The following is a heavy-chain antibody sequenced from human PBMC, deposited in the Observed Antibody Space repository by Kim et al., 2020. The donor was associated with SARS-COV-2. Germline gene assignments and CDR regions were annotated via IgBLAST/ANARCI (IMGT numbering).Heavy chain of an antibody. Sequence: SETLSLTCTVSGGSISSGGYYWSWIRQHPGKGLEWIGYIYYSGSTYYNPSLKSRVTISVDTSKNQFSLKLSSVTAADTAVYYCAREGDDSSGYSLYFVYWGQGTLVTVSS. V-gene: IGHV4-31*03. J-gene: IGHJ4*02. D-gene: IGHD3-22*01. CDR3: AREGDDSSGYSLYFVY. CDR1: GGSISSGGYY. CDR2: IYYSGST.